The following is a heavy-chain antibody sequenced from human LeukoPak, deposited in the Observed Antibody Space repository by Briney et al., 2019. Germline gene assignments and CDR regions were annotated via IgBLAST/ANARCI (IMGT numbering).Heavy chain of an antibody. Sequence: PGGSLRLSCAASGFSFSTYSMNWVRQAPGKGLQWVSYISSGSSAIYYTDSVKGRFTITRDDAKNSVYLQMNSLRTEGTAVYYCGTGDPRFDYWGQGILVTVSS. CDR3: GTGDPRFDY. V-gene: IGHV3-48*01. J-gene: IGHJ4*02. CDR1: GFSFSTYS. D-gene: IGHD7-27*01. CDR2: ISSGSSAI.